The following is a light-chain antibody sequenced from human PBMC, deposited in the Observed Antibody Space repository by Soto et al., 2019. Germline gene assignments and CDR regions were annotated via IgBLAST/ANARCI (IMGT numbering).Light chain of an antibody. CDR3: HHYGGSQYA. Sequence: IVLTQSPGTLSLSPGDGATLSCRASQTVGSSFLGWYQQKPGQAPRLIMYGASNRATGMPDRFTGRGSGTDVTLTISRLDPEDFAVYYCHHYGGSQYAFGQGTKLEI. CDR1: QTVGSSF. CDR2: GAS. J-gene: IGKJ2*01. V-gene: IGKV3-20*01.